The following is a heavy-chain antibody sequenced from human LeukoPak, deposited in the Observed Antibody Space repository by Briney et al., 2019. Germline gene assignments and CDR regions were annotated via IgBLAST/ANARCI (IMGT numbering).Heavy chain of an antibody. CDR2: INPSGGGT. CDR3: ARGYYDTRGSAFDI. CDR1: GYTFNSYY. Sequence: VASVTVSYKASGYTFNSYYMHWVRQAPGQGLEWMGIINPSGGGTSYAQKFQGRVTMTGDTSTSTVYMDLSSLRSEDTAMYYCARGYYDTRGSAFDIWGQGTMVTVSS. J-gene: IGHJ3*02. D-gene: IGHD3-22*01. V-gene: IGHV1-46*02.